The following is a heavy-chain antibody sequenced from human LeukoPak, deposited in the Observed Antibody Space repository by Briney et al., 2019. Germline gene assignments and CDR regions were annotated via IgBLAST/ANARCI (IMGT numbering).Heavy chain of an antibody. CDR2: ISGSGGST. V-gene: IGHV3-23*01. CDR1: GFTFSSYA. Sequence: GWSLRLSCAASGFTFSSYAMSWVRPAPGKGLAWVSAISGSGGSTYYADSVKGRLTISRNNSKNTLYLQMNSLRAEDTAVYYCAKGYCSSTSCYTDYWGQGTLVTVSS. CDR3: AKGYCSSTSCYTDY. J-gene: IGHJ4*02. D-gene: IGHD2-2*02.